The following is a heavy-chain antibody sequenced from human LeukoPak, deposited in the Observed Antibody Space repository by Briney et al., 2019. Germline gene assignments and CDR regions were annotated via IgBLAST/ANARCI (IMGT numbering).Heavy chain of an antibody. J-gene: IGHJ6*03. CDR3: ARVPRPDFASGNYRHYYYMDV. D-gene: IGHD3-10*01. V-gene: IGHV1-2*02. CDR2: INAHSGGT. CDR1: GYTFTDYY. Sequence: ASVKVSCKASGYTFTDYYLHWVRQAPGQGLEWMGWINAHSGGTNYAQNFLGRVTMTRDTSVSTGYMELSSLRSDDTAVYYCARVPRPDFASGNYRHYYYMDVWGKGTTVTVSS.